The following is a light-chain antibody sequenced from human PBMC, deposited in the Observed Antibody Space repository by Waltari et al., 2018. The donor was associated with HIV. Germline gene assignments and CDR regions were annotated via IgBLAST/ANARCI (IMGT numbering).Light chain of an antibody. J-gene: IGLJ3*02. CDR3: QSADSSGTWV. V-gene: IGLV3-25*03. CDR2: KDS. Sequence: SYELTQPPSVSVSPGQTARITCPGEALPKQYAYWYQQKPGQAPVAVIYKDSERPSGIPERFSGSSSGTTVTLTISGVQAEDEADYYCQSADSSGTWVFGGGTELTVL. CDR1: ALPKQY.